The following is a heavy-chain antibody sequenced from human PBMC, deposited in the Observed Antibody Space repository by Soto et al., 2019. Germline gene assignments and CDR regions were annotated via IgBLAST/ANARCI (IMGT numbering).Heavy chain of an antibody. Sequence: SETLSLTCTVSGGSIRSSTYYWGWIRQPPGKGLEWIGSIYYSGSTHNTPSLKSRVTMSVDTYTNQFSLKLNSVTAADTAVYYCARSHPWWLRFNYFDYWGQGTLGTVS. V-gene: IGHV4-39*01. CDR1: GGSIRSSTYY. J-gene: IGHJ4*02. D-gene: IGHD5-12*01. CDR2: IYYSGST. CDR3: ARSHPWWLRFNYFDY.